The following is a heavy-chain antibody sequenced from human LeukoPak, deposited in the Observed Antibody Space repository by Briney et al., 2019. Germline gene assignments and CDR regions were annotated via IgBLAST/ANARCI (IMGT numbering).Heavy chain of an antibody. CDR2: TYYRSKWYN. CDR1: GDSVSSYSAV. Sequence: SQTLSLTCATSGDSVSSYSAVWDWIRQSPSRGLEWLGRTYYRSKWYNDYAVSVKSRITIKPDTSKNQFSLQLNSASLEDMAVYSNARLGFGGAFDIWGQGTMVTVSS. J-gene: IGHJ3*02. D-gene: IGHD4-23*01. V-gene: IGHV6-1*01. CDR3: ARLGFGGAFDI.